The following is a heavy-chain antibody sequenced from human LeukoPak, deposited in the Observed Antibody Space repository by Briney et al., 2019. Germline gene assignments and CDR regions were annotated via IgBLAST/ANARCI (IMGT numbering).Heavy chain of an antibody. CDR2: IYYRGST. D-gene: IGHD2-2*01. J-gene: IGHJ5*02. CDR1: GGSISSSPYY. V-gene: IGHV4-39*01. Sequence: SETLSLTCTVSGGSISSSPYYWGWIRQPPGKGLEWIGTIYYRGSTYSNPSLNSRVTISLDTSKNQFSLRLRSVTAADTALYYCAIHYLSDGILSTFDPWGQGTLVTVSS. CDR3: AIHYLSDGILSTFDP.